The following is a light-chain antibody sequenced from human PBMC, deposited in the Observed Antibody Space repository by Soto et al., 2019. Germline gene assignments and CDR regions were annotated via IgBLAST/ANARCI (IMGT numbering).Light chain of an antibody. CDR2: GNS. J-gene: IGLJ2*01. Sequence: QPVLTQPPSVSGAPGQRVTISCTGSSSNIGAGYDVHWYQQLPGTAPKLLIYGNSNLPSGVPDRFSGSKSGTSASLGITGLQAEDEADYYCQSYDSSHVVFGGGTKVTVL. CDR3: QSYDSSHVV. CDR1: SSNIGAGYD. V-gene: IGLV1-40*01.